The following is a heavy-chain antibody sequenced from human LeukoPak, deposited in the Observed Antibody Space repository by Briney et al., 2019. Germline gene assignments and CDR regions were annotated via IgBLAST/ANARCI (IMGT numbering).Heavy chain of an antibody. CDR3: ARLSYCSSTGCSDYYYYGMDV. D-gene: IGHD2-2*01. Sequence: GGSLRLSCAASGFTFSSYGMHWVRQAPGKGLEWVAVIWYDGSNKYYADSVKGRFTISRDNSKNTLYLQMNSLRAEDTAVYYCARLSYCSSTGCSDYYYYGMDVWGQGTTVTVSS. J-gene: IGHJ6*02. V-gene: IGHV3-33*01. CDR1: GFTFSSYG. CDR2: IWYDGSNK.